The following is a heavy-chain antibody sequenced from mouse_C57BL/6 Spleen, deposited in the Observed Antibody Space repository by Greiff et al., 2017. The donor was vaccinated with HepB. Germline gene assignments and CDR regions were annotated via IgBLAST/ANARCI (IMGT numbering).Heavy chain of an antibody. V-gene: IGHV1-82*01. CDR2: IYPGDGDT. J-gene: IGHJ1*03. Sequence: QVQLKQSGPELVKPGASVKISCKASGYAFSSSWMNWVKQRPGKGLEWIGRIYPGDGDTNYNGKFKGKATLTADKSSSTAYMQLSSLTSEDSAVYFCAEVYGSSWYFDVWGTGTTVTVSS. CDR3: AEVYGSSWYFDV. CDR1: GYAFSSSW. D-gene: IGHD1-1*01.